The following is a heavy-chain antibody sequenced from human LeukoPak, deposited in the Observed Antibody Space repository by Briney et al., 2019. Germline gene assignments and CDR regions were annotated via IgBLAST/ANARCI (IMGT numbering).Heavy chain of an antibody. CDR1: GVSISSYY. D-gene: IGHD3-22*01. CDR2: IYYSGST. V-gene: IGHV4-59*08. J-gene: IGHJ3*02. Sequence: SETLSLTCTVCGVSISSYYWSSIRQPPGKGLEWIGYIYYSGSTNYNPSLKSRVTISVDTSKNQFSLKLSSVTAADTAVYYCARHLYDSSGYYFKPQGLWGNDAFDIWGQGTMVTVSS. CDR3: ARHLYDSSGYYFKPQGLWGNDAFDI.